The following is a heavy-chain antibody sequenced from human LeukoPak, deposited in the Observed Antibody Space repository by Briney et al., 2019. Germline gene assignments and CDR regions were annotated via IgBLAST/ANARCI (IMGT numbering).Heavy chain of an antibody. V-gene: IGHV3-15*01. CDR1: GFTVSSNY. D-gene: IGHD3-3*01. J-gene: IGHJ4*02. CDR3: TTVYDFWSGYIGDY. Sequence: GGSLRLSCAASGFTVSSNYMSWVRQAPGKGLEWVGRIKSKTDGGTTDYAAPVKGRFTISRDDSKNTLYLQMNSLKTEDTAVYYCTTVYDFWSGYIGDYWGQGTLVTVSS. CDR2: IKSKTDGGTT.